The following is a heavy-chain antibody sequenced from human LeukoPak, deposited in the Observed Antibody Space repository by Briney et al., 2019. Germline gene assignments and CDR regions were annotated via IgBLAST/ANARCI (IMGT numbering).Heavy chain of an antibody. CDR3: ARAYGLRNTFDP. CDR1: GFTFSSYA. Sequence: PGRSLRLSCAASGFTFSSYAMHWVRQAPGKGLEWVAVISYDGSNKYYADSVKGRFTISRDNSKNTLYLQMNSLRAEDTAVYYCARAYGLRNTFDPWGQGTLVTVSS. V-gene: IGHV3-30-3*01. CDR2: ISYDGSNK. J-gene: IGHJ5*01. D-gene: IGHD1-14*01.